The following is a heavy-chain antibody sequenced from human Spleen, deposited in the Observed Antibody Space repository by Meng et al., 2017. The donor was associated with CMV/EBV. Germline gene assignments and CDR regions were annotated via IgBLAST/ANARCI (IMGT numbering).Heavy chain of an antibody. Sequence: GESLKISCAASGFTFDDYAMSWVRQVPGRGLEWVSGITWSAGTTAYADSVKGRFTISRDNTKSLLYLQINSLRAEDTAVYYCARDALIAARRVKHFDYWGQGTLVTVSS. CDR3: ARDALIAARRVKHFDY. J-gene: IGHJ4*02. D-gene: IGHD6-6*01. CDR2: ITWSAGTT. CDR1: GFTFDDYA. V-gene: IGHV3-20*04.